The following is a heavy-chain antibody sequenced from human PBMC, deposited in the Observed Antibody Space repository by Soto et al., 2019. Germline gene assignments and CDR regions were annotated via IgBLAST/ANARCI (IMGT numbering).Heavy chain of an antibody. V-gene: IGHV3-30*18. CDR3: AKDRRSSAYYVYYGMDV. J-gene: IGHJ6*02. CDR2: ISFDGTDK. D-gene: IGHD3-22*01. Sequence: QVQVVESGGGVVQPGRSLRLSCAASGFSLSSYGMHWVRQAPGKGLEWVAVISFDGTDKYYVDSVKGRFTISRDNSKNTLDLQMNSLTSEDTAVYYCAKDRRSSAYYVYYGMDVWGQGTTVTVSS. CDR1: GFSLSSYG.